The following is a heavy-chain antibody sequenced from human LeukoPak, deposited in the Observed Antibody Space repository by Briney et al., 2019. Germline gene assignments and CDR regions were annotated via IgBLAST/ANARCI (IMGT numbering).Heavy chain of an antibody. J-gene: IGHJ2*01. CDR2: IWYDGSNK. CDR3: ARDAPSVYWYFDL. CDR1: GFTFSSYG. V-gene: IGHV3-33*01. Sequence: PGGSLRLSCAASGFTFSSYGMHWVRQAPGKGLEWVAVIWYDGSNKYYADSVKGRFTISRDNSKNTLYLQMNSLRAEDTAVYYCARDAPSVYWYFDLWGRGTLVTVSS.